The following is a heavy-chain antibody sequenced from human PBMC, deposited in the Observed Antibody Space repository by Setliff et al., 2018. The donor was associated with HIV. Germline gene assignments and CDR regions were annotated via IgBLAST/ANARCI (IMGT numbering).Heavy chain of an antibody. J-gene: IGHJ6*02. D-gene: IGHD1-26*01. Sequence: PGGSLRLSCTASGFTFSSYEMNWVRQAPGKGLEWVSAIGGSIGSTYYADSVKGRFTISTDNSKNTLYLQMNSLRAEDTAVYYCAKPLTQWGVSPYHYAVDVWGQGTTVTVSS. V-gene: IGHV3-23*01. CDR3: AKPLTQWGVSPYHYAVDV. CDR1: GFTFSSYE. CDR2: IGGSIGST.